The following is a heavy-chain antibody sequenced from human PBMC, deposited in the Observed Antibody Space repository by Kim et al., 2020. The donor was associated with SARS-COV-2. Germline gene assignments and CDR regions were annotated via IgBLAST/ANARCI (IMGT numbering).Heavy chain of an antibody. J-gene: IGHJ4*02. CDR1: GYTFTSYD. V-gene: IGHV1-8*01. CDR3: ARGLTFGGVTLPDFDY. D-gene: IGHD3-16*01. Sequence: ASVKVSCKASGYTFTSYDINWVRQATGQGLEWMGWMNPNSGNTGYAQKFQGRVTMTRNTSISTAYMELSSLRSEDTAVYYCARGLTFGGVTLPDFDYWGQGTLVTVSS. CDR2: MNPNSGNT.